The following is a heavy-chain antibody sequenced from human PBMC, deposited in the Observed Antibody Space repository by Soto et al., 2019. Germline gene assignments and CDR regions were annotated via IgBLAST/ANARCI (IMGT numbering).Heavy chain of an antibody. V-gene: IGHV3-74*01. Sequence: PGGSLRLSCAASKFILTTHWIHWVRQAPGKGLMWVSRIDPNGRITDYADFVNGRFTVSRDDARNTLYLEMNSLRADDTAVYYCVMSDSDSVRYFAVWGKGTLVTVSS. D-gene: IGHD3-22*01. CDR3: VMSDSDSVRYFAV. CDR2: IDPNGRIT. J-gene: IGHJ4*02. CDR1: KFILTTHW.